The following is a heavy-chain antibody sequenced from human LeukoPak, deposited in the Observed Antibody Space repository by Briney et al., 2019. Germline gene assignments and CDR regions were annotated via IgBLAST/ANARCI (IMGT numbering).Heavy chain of an antibody. Sequence: ASVKVSCKASGYIFTGYYMHWVRQAPGQGLEWMGWINPNSGGTNYAQKFQGRVTMTRDTSISTAYMELIRLRSDDTAVYYCAREMGNYDILTGYYNNWFDPWGQGTLVTVSS. J-gene: IGHJ5*02. CDR2: INPNSGGT. CDR1: GYIFTGYY. D-gene: IGHD3-9*01. V-gene: IGHV1-2*02. CDR3: AREMGNYDILTGYYNNWFDP.